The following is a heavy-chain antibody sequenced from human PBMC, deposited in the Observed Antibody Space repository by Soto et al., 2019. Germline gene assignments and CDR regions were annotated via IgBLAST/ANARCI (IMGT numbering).Heavy chain of an antibody. J-gene: IGHJ6*02. CDR3: ARDLVATIDHSYYYGMDV. V-gene: IGHV3-7*01. CDR1: GFTFSSYW. Sequence: EVQLVESGGGLVQPGGSLRLSCAASGFTFSSYWMSWVRQAPGKGLEWVANIKQDGSEKYYVDSVKGRFTISRDNAKNSLYLQMNSLRAEDTAVYYCARDLVATIDHSYYYGMDVWGQGTTVTVSS. CDR2: IKQDGSEK. D-gene: IGHD5-12*01.